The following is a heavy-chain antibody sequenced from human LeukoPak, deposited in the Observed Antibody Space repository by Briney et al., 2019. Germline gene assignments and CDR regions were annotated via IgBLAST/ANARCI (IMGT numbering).Heavy chain of an antibody. Sequence: GGSLRLSCAASGFTFSSYSMSWVRQAPGKGLEWVSSISSSSSYIYYADSVKGRFTISRDNAKNSLYLQMNSLRAEDTAVYYCARDQSHDYGDSDRYYYYYGMDVWGQGTTVTVSS. CDR1: GFTFSSYS. D-gene: IGHD4-17*01. V-gene: IGHV3-21*01. J-gene: IGHJ6*02. CDR2: ISSSSSYI. CDR3: ARDQSHDYGDSDRYYYYYGMDV.